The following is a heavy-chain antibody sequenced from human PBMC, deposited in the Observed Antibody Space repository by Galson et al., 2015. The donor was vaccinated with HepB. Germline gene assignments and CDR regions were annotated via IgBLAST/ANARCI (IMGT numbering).Heavy chain of an antibody. D-gene: IGHD6-13*01. V-gene: IGHV3-23*01. CDR2: ITSSGAST. CDR1: SSYD. J-gene: IGHJ4*02. CDR3: AKGESYSSSSYGFEY. Sequence: SLRLSCAAFSSYDMTWVRQAPGKGLEWVSSITSSGASTYYTDSVKGRFTISRDNSKNTLYLQMNSLRVEDTAVYYCAKGESYSSSSYGFEYWSQGSLVIVSS.